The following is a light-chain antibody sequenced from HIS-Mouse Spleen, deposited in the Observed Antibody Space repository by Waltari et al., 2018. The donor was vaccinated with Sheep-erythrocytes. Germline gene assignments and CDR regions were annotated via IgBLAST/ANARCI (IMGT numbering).Light chain of an antibody. Sequence: QSALTQPRSVSGSPGQSVTISCTGTSSDVGGHNYVSWYQQHPGKAPKLMIYDVSKRPSGVPDRFSGSKSGNTASLTISGLQAEDEADYYCAAWDDSLNGWVFGGGTKLTVL. J-gene: IGLJ3*02. CDR2: DVS. V-gene: IGLV2-11*01. CDR1: SSDVGGHNY. CDR3: AAWDDSLNGWV.